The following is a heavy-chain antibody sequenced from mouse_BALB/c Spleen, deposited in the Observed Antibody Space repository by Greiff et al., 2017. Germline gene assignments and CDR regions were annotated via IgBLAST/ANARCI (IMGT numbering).Heavy chain of an antibody. CDR2: IYPGDGDT. Sequence: VQLQQSGPELVKPGASVKISCKASGYAFSSSWMNWVKQRPGQGLEWIGRIYPGDGDTNYNGKFKGKATLTADKSSSTAYMQLSSLTSVDSAVYFWARAITRVPYPMDYGGQGTPAPVPS. V-gene: IGHV1-82*01. D-gene: IGHD1-1*01. CDR3: ARAITRVPYPMDY. CDR1: GYAFSSSW. J-gene: IGHJ4*01.